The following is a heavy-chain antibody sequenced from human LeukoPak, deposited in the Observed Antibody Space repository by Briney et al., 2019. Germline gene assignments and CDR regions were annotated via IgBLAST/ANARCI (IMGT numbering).Heavy chain of an antibody. CDR1: GYSISSGYY. Sequence: SETLSLTCSVSGYSISSGYYWGWIRQPPGKGLEWIGSIYHSGSTYYNPSLKSRVTISVDTSKNQFSLKLSSVTAADTAMYYCAKSGGYGLIDYWGQGTLVTVSS. CDR3: AKSGGYGLIDY. V-gene: IGHV4-38-2*02. D-gene: IGHD1-26*01. J-gene: IGHJ4*02. CDR2: IYHSGST.